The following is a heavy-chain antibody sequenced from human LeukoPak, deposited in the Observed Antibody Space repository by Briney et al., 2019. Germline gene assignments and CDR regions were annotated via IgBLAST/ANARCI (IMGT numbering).Heavy chain of an antibody. CDR2: TSTTSSYI. CDR1: GFTFTSYA. J-gene: IGHJ4*02. V-gene: IGHV3-21*01. Sequence: GGSLRLSCEASGFTFTSYATNLVRQAAGEGLEWVSSTSTTSSYIYYADSVKGRFTISRDNAENSLCLQMNSLRGEDTAVYYCARSYDFWSARGEAFDYWGQGTLVTVSS. CDR3: ARSYDFWSARGEAFDY. D-gene: IGHD3-3*01.